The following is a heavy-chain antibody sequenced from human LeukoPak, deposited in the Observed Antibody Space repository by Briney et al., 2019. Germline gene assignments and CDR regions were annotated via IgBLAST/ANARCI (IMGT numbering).Heavy chain of an antibody. D-gene: IGHD6-19*01. CDR1: GGTSSSYA. J-gene: IGHJ4*02. V-gene: IGHV1-69*01. CDR3: ARGEQWLVLV. Sequence: ASVKVSCKASGGTSSSYAISWVRQAPGQGLEWMGGIIPIFGTANYAQKFQGRVTITADESTSTAYMELSSLRSEDTAVYYCARGEQWLVLVWGQGTLVTVSS. CDR2: IIPIFGTA.